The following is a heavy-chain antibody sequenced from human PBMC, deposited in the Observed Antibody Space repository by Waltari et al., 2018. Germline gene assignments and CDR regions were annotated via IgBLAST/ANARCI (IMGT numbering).Heavy chain of an antibody. Sequence: EVHLVASGGGLVQPGESLRLSCAASGFTFSTYNMNWVRQAPGKGLGWVSYISSTTTTYYAEYVKCRFTISRDNAKNSLYLQMNSLRAEDTALYYCARGRNGYIQDVFDIWGQGTMVSVSS. D-gene: IGHD5-12*01. CDR2: ISSTTTT. V-gene: IGHV3-48*01. CDR3: ARGRNGYIQDVFDI. J-gene: IGHJ3*02. CDR1: GFTFSTYN.